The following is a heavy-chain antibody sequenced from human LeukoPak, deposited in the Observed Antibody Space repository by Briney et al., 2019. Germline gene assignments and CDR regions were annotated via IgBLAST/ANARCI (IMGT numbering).Heavy chain of an antibody. CDR1: GGSISSGSYY. CDR3: AREPYYYDSSGYYWPDAFDI. V-gene: IGHV4-61*02. J-gene: IGHJ3*02. CDR2: IYTSGST. D-gene: IGHD3-22*01. Sequence: SQTLSLTCTVSGGSISSGSYYWSWIRQPAGKGLEWIGRIYTSGSTNYNPSLKSRVTISVDTSKNQFSLKLSSVTAADTAVYYCAREPYYYDSSGYYWPDAFDIWDQGTMVTVSS.